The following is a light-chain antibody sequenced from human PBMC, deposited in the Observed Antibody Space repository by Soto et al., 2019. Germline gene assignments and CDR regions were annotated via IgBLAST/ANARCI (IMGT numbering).Light chain of an antibody. CDR2: GAS. CDR1: QSLSSNF. CDR3: QQYGTSPIT. Sequence: EIVLTQSPGTLSLSPGERATLSCRASQSLSSNFLAWYQQKPGQAPRLLIYGASSRATGLPDRFSGSGSGTDFTLTISSLEPEDFAVYYCQQYGTSPITFGPGTKLDIK. J-gene: IGKJ3*01. V-gene: IGKV3-20*01.